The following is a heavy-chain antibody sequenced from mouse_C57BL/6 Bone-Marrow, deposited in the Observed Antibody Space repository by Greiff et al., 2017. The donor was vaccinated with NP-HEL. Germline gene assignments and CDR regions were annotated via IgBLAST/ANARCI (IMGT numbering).Heavy chain of an antibody. J-gene: IGHJ3*01. CDR3: ARKEPYFWFAY. CDR2: IYPGSGNT. V-gene: IGHV1-66*01. D-gene: IGHD2-10*01. Sequence: VQLQQSGPELVKPGASVKISCKASGYSFTSYYIHWVKQRPGQGLEWIGWIYPGSGNTKYNEKFKGKATLTADTSSSTAYMQLSSLTSEDSAVYYCARKEPYFWFAYWGQGTLVTVSA. CDR1: GYSFTSYY.